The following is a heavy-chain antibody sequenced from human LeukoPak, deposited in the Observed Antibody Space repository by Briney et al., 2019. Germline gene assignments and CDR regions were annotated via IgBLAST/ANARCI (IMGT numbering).Heavy chain of an antibody. Sequence: PGGSLRLSCATSGFTFDDYAMLWVRQAPGKGLEWVSLISGDDGSTYYADSVKGRFTISRDNAKNSLYLQMNSLRDEDTAVYYCASAVEMATIPRYYFDHWGQGTLVTVSS. J-gene: IGHJ4*02. CDR2: ISGDDGST. V-gene: IGHV3-43*02. CDR1: GFTFDDYA. D-gene: IGHD5-24*01. CDR3: ASAVEMATIPRYYFDH.